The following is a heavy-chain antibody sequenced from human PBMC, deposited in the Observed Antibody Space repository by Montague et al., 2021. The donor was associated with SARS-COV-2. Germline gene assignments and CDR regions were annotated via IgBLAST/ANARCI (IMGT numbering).Heavy chain of an antibody. V-gene: IGHV4-39*01. D-gene: IGHD2-2*01. J-gene: IGHJ4*02. CDR3: ARETVSAAASEIDN. CDR1: GDSMSRSYHN. Sequence: SETLSLTCSVSGDSMSRSYHNWDWIRQPPGKGLDWIGTISYSGITYYSPSLKSRVTISVDTSKKQFSLKVTSMTAADTAVYYCARETVSAAASEIDNWGQGTLVTVSS. CDR2: ISYSGIT.